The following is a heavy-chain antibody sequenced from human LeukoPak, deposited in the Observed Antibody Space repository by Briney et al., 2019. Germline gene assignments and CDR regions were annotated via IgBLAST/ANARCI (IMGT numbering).Heavy chain of an antibody. CDR3: ASRRARAVAFDI. D-gene: IGHD6-19*01. CDR1: GYTFTSYY. Sequence: ASVKVSCKASGYTFTSYYMHWVRQAPGQGLEWMGIINPSGGSTSYAQKFQGRVTMTRDTSTSTVYMELSSLRSEDTAVYYCASRRARAVAFDIWGQGTMVTVSS. V-gene: IGHV1-46*01. J-gene: IGHJ3*02. CDR2: INPSGGST.